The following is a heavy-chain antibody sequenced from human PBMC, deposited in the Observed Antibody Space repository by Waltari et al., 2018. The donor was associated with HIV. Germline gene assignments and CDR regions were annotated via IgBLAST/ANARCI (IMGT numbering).Heavy chain of an antibody. CDR3: ARDSCDSTTCPKRFDH. D-gene: IGHD2-2*01. CDR2: IYTSGST. Sequence: QVQLQESGPGLVKPSETLSLTCTVPGGSISSYYWSWIRQPAGKGLEWIGRIYTSGSTNYNPSLKSRVTMSVDTSKNQFSLKLSSVTAADTAVYYCARDSCDSTTCPKRFDHWGRGTLVTVSS. J-gene: IGHJ4*02. V-gene: IGHV4-4*07. CDR1: GGSISSYY.